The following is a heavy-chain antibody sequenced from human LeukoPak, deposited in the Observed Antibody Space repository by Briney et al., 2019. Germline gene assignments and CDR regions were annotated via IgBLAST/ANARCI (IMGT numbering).Heavy chain of an antibody. CDR2: INHSGST. CDR3: ARPELEQGAFDI. D-gene: IGHD1/OR15-1a*01. Sequence: PSETLSLTCAVYGGSFSGYYWSWIRQPPGKGLEWIGEINHSGSTNYNPSLKSRVTISVDTSKNQCSLKLSSVAAADTAVYYCARPELEQGAFDIWGQGTMVTVSS. J-gene: IGHJ3*02. V-gene: IGHV4-34*01. CDR1: GGSFSGYY.